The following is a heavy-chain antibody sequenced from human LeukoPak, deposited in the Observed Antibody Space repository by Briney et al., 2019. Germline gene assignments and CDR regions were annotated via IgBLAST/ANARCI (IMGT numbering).Heavy chain of an antibody. CDR1: GGSISSYY. CDR2: IYYSGST. D-gene: IGHD3-22*01. V-gene: IGHV4-59*12. Sequence: SETLSLTCTVSGGSISSYYWSWIRQPPGKGLEWIGYIYYSGSTYYNPSLKSRVTISVDTSKNQFSLRLSSVTAADTAVYYCARILNYDSSGYSNWFDPWGQGTLVTVSS. CDR3: ARILNYDSSGYSNWFDP. J-gene: IGHJ5*02.